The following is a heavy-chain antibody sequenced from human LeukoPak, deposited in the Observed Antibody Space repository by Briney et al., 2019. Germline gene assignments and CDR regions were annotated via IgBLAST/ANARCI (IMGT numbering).Heavy chain of an antibody. CDR3: TREGGRWLQLTGDY. CDR2: IRSKAYGGTT. D-gene: IGHD5-24*01. Sequence: PGGSLRLSCAASGFTFSNAWMSWVRQAPGKGLEWVGFIRSKAYGGTTEYAASVKGRFTISRDDSKSIAYLQMNSLKTEDTAVYYCTREGGRWLQLTGDYWGQGTLVTVSS. CDR1: GFTFSNAW. J-gene: IGHJ4*02. V-gene: IGHV3-49*04.